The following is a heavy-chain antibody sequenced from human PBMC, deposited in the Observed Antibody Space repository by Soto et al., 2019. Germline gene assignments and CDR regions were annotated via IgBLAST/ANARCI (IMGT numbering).Heavy chain of an antibody. Sequence: HPGGSLRLSCAASGFTFSSHWMHWVRQAPGKGLVWVSRINSDGSSTTYADSVKGRFTFSRDNAKNTLYLQMNSLRAEDTAIYYCARDEGYGYGVDYWGQGTLVTVSS. D-gene: IGHD5-18*01. CDR1: GFTFSSHW. J-gene: IGHJ4*02. CDR3: ARDEGYGYGVDY. CDR2: INSDGSST. V-gene: IGHV3-74*01.